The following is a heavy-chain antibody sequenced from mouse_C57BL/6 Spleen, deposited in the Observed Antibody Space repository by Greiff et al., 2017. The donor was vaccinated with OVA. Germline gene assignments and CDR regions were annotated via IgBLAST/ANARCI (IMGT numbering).Heavy chain of an antibody. Sequence: QVQLQQSGPELVKPGASVKIPCKASGYTFTDYNMDWVKQRPGKGLEWIGRIYPGDGDTNYNGKFKGKATLTADKSSSTAYMQLSSLTSEDSAVYFCARSDAMDYWGQGTSVTVSS. CDR1: GYTFTDYN. V-gene: IGHV1-82*01. CDR3: ARSDAMDY. J-gene: IGHJ4*01. CDR2: IYPGDGDT.